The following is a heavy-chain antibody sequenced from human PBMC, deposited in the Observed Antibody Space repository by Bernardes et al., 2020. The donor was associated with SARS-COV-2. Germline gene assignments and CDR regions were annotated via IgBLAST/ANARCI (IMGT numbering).Heavy chain of an antibody. V-gene: IGHV1-24*01. CDR1: GYTLTELS. CDR2: FDPEDGET. J-gene: IGHJ5*02. D-gene: IGHD3-3*01. CDR3: ATTSVFGVEPNWFDP. Sequence: ASVKVSCKVSGYTLTELSMHWVRQAPGNGLEWMGGFDPEDGETIYAQKFQGRVTMTEDTSTDTAYMELSSLRSEDTAVYYCATTSVFGVEPNWFDPWGQGTLVTVSS.